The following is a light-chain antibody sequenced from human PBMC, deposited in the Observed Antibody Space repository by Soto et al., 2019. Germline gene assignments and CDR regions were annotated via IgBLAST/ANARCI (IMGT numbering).Light chain of an antibody. V-gene: IGKV1-5*03. CDR1: QSISSW. J-gene: IGKJ5*01. Sequence: QLTQAPCILSETIRSEDSRAWRASQSISSWLAWYQQKPGKAPNLLIHKASHLESGVPSSFSVSASGTDFTLSIRTLQPEDVATYYCQKYNSAPSPYAQGTRLEIK. CDR2: KAS. CDR3: QKYNSAPSP.